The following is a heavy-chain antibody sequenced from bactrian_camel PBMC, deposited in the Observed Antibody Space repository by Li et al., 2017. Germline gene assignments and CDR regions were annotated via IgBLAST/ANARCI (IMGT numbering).Heavy chain of an antibody. CDR1: GFTFSNYY. CDR3: AAVRYGGSWYPLCRARSADLGY. V-gene: IGHV3S10*01. CDR2: IDNDGNT. Sequence: VQLVESGGGSVQAGGSLRLSCAVSGFTFSNYYMAWFRQAPGKERERVSVIDNDGNTSYADSVKGRFTVSRDNANNTVNLMMNSLKPEVTAMYYCAAVRYGGSWYPLCRARSADLGYWGQGTQVTVS. D-gene: IGHD6*01. J-gene: IGHJ6*01.